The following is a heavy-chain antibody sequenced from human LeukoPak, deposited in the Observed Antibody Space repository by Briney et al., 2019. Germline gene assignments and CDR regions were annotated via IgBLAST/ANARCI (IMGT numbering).Heavy chain of an antibody. V-gene: IGHV3-21*01. J-gene: IGHJ4*02. Sequence: GGSLRLSCAASGFTFSTCSMNWVRQAPGKGLEWVSSITSPVGHIYYADSLKGRITISRDNARSSLYLQMNSLRAEDTAVYYCATDGRSSGWYGFDYWGQGTLVTVSS. CDR1: GFTFSTCS. CDR3: ATDGRSSGWYGFDY. D-gene: IGHD6-19*01. CDR2: ITSPVGHI.